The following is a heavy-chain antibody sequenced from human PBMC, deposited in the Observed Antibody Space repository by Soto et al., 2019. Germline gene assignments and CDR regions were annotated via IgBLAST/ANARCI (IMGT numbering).Heavy chain of an antibody. CDR1: GGSISSGDYY. V-gene: IGHV4-30-4*01. CDR3: ARVTYYDFWSGYPRDYFDY. CDR2: IYYSGST. D-gene: IGHD3-3*01. J-gene: IGHJ4*02. Sequence: PSETLSLTCTVSGGSISSGDYYWSWIRQPPGKGLEWIGYIYYSGSTYYNPSLKSRVTISVDTSKNQFSLKLSSVTAADTAVYYCARVTYYDFWSGYPRDYFDYWGQGTLVTVSS.